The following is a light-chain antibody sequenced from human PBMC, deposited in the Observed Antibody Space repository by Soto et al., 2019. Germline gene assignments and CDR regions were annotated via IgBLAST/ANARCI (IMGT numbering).Light chain of an antibody. V-gene: IGLV2-8*01. CDR2: EVS. CDR1: SSDVGGYNY. J-gene: IGLJ1*01. CDR3: SSYAGSNSYV. Sequence: QAVLTQPASVSGSPGQSITISCTGTSSDVGGYNYVSWYQHHPGKAPKLVIYEVSQRPSGVPDRFSGSKSGNTSSLTVSGLQADDEADFYCSSYAGSNSYVFGPGTKVTVL.